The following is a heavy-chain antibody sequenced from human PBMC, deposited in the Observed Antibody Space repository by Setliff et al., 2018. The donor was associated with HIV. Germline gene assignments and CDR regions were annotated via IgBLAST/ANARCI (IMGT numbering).Heavy chain of an antibody. CDR2: IYYSGST. D-gene: IGHD6-6*01. Sequence: SETLSLTCTVSGGSISSSSYYWGWICQPPGKGLEWIGSIYYSGSTYYNPSLKSRVTISVDTSKNQFSLKLSSVTAADTAVYYCARAVQLGYFDYWGQGTLVTVSS. V-gene: IGHV4-39*07. J-gene: IGHJ4*02. CDR1: GGSISSSSYY. CDR3: ARAVQLGYFDY.